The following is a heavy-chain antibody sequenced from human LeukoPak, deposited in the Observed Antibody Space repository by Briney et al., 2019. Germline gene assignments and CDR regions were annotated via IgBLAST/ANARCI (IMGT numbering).Heavy chain of an antibody. CDR2: INPNSGGT. V-gene: IGHV1-2*02. D-gene: IGHD3-10*01. CDR3: ARNIWFGESADAFDI. Sequence: ASVKVSCKASGYTFTGYYMHWVRQAPGQGLEWMGWINPNSGGTNYAQKFQGRVTMTRDKSIRTAYMELSRLTSDDTAVYYCARNIWFGESADAFDIWGQGQWSPSLQ. J-gene: IGHJ3*02. CDR1: GYTFTGYY.